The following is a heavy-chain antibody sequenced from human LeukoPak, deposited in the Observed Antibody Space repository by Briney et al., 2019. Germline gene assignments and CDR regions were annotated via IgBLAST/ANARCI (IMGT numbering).Heavy chain of an antibody. D-gene: IGHD6-13*01. CDR3: ARDAGIAAAGTVFGS. CDR2: IRSSGGST. Sequence: GGSLRLSCAASGFTFSSYAMSWVRQAPGKGLEWVSGIRSSGGSTYYADSVKGRFTISRDNSKNTLYLQMNSLRAEDTAVYYCARDAGIAAAGTVFGSWGQGTLVTVSS. J-gene: IGHJ4*02. CDR1: GFTFSSYA. V-gene: IGHV3-23*01.